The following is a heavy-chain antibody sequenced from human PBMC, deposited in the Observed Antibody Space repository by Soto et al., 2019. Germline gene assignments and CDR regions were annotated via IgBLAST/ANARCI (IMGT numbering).Heavy chain of an antibody. V-gene: IGHV4-59*01. Sequence: SETLYLTCTVSGGSISSYYWSWIRQPPGKGLEWIGYIYYSGSTNYNPSLKSRVTISVDTSKNQFSLKLSSVTAADTAVYYCARALEGRDFDYWGQGTLVTVSS. CDR1: GGSISSYY. D-gene: IGHD1-1*01. CDR2: IYYSGST. J-gene: IGHJ4*02. CDR3: ARALEGRDFDY.